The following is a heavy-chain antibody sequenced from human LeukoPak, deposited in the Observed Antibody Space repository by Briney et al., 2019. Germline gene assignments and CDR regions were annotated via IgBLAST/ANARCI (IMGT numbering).Heavy chain of an antibody. CDR2: ISTNGAGT. V-gene: IGHV3-64*01. Sequence: GGSLRLSCAASGFTFSNYAMHWVRQAPGKGLECISAISTNGAGTFYANSVKGRFTISRDNSENTLYLQMGSLRAEDMAVYYCARGGQYTSNYIHYWGQGALVTVSS. D-gene: IGHD6-13*01. CDR1: GFTFSNYA. CDR3: ARGGQYTSNYIHY. J-gene: IGHJ4*02.